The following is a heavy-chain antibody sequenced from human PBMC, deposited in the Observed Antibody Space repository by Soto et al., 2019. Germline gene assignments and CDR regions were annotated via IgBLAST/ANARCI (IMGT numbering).Heavy chain of an antibody. CDR3: ARGNPITMIVVVAPDFDY. CDR1: GFTFSSYS. CDR2: ISSSSSTI. V-gene: IGHV3-48*02. J-gene: IGHJ4*02. D-gene: IGHD3-22*01. Sequence: EVPLVESGGGLVQPGGSLRLSCAASGFTFSSYSMNWVRQAPGKGLEWVSYISSSSSTIYYADSVKGRFTISRDNAKNSLYLQMNSLRDEDTAVYYCARGNPITMIVVVAPDFDYWGQGTLVTVSS.